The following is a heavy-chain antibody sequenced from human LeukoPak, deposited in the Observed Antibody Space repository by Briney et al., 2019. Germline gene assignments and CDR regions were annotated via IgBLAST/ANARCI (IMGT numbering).Heavy chain of an antibody. J-gene: IGHJ4*02. CDR2: IYYSGST. CDR1: GRSISSYY. D-gene: IGHD1-26*01. Sequence: SETLSLTCTVSGRSISSYYWSWIRQPPGKGLEWIGYIYYSGSTNYNPSLKSRVTISVDTSKNQFSLKLSSVTAADTAVYYCARDKEGLGRTDYWGQGTLVTVSS. CDR3: ARDKEGLGRTDY. V-gene: IGHV4-59*01.